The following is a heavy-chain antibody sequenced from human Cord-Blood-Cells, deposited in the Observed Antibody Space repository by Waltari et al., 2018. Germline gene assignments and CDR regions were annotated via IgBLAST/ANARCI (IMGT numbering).Heavy chain of an antibody. V-gene: IGHV4-39*01. J-gene: IGHJ4*02. Sequence: QLQLQESGPGLVKPSETLSLTCTVSGGPISSSSYYWGWTRQPPGKGLEWIGSIYYSGSTYSNPSLKSRVTISVDTSKNQFSLKLSSVTAADTAVYYCAGFYYYGSGSYFDYWGQGTLVTVSS. CDR2: IYYSGST. D-gene: IGHD3-10*01. CDR1: GGPISSSSYY. CDR3: AGFYYYGSGSYFDY.